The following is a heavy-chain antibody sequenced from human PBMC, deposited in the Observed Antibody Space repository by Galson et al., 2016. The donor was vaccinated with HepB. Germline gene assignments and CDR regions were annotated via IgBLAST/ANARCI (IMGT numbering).Heavy chain of an antibody. D-gene: IGHD3-10*01. CDR2: IYSGNNA. V-gene: IGHV3-53*01. J-gene: IGHJ4*02. CDR3: ARAGSRVGFYLRFGFFDS. Sequence: SLRLSCAVSGFSVSQNYMTWVRQAPGKGLEWLSVIYSGNNAYYADSVKGRFTISRDNFRNTLHLQINSLRAEDTAVYYCARAGSRVGFYLRFGFFDSWGQG. CDR1: GFSVSQNY.